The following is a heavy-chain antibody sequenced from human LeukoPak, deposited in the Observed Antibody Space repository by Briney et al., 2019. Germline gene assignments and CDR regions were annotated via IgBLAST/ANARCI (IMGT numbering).Heavy chain of an antibody. J-gene: IGHJ6*02. CDR2: ISYDGSNK. D-gene: IGHD2-15*01. Sequence: GGSLRLSCAASGFTFSSYGMHWVRQAPGKGLEWVAVISYDGSNKYYAGSVKGRFTISRDNSKNTLYLQMNSLRAEDTAVYYCAREIAATPDYYYGMDVWGQGTTVTVSS. V-gene: IGHV3-30*03. CDR3: AREIAATPDYYYGMDV. CDR1: GFTFSSYG.